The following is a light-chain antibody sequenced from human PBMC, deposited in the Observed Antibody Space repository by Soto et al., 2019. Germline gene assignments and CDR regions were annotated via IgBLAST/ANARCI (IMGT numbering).Light chain of an antibody. CDR2: EVS. J-gene: IGLJ2*01. CDR1: SSDGGGYNY. Sequence: QSALTQPASVSESPGPSFTISCTGTSSDGGGYNYVSWYLQHPGKAPKLMLYEVSNRPSGVSNRFSGSKSGNTASLTISGLQAEDEADYYCSSYTSSSPVVFGGGTQLTVL. CDR3: SSYTSSSPVV. V-gene: IGLV2-14*01.